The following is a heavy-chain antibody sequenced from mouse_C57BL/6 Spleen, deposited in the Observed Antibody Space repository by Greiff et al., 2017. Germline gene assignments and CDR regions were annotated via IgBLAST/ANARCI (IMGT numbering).Heavy chain of an antibody. CDR1: GFTFSSYA. D-gene: IGHD2-4*01. Sequence: EVKLVESGGGLVKPGGSLKLSCAASGFTFSSYAMSWVRQTPEKRLEWVATISDGGSYTYYPDNVKGRFTISRDNAKNNLYLQMSHLKSEDTAMYYCARDYYDYFDDWGQGTTLTVSS. J-gene: IGHJ2*01. CDR3: ARDYYDYFDD. CDR2: ISDGGSYT. V-gene: IGHV5-4*03.